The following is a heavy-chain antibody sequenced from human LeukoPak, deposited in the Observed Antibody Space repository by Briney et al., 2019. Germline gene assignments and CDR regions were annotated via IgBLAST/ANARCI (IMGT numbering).Heavy chain of an antibody. D-gene: IGHD1-26*01. J-gene: IGHJ6*02. V-gene: IGHV3-23*01. Sequence: PGGSLRLSCAASGFTFDTYAMSWVRQAPGKGLEWVSTIGNTETYYADSVKGRFTISRDNRQNTVYLQMNSLRAEDTAVYYCARDSAGMDVWGQGTTVTVSS. CDR2: IGNTET. CDR1: GFTFDTYA. CDR3: ARDSAGMDV.